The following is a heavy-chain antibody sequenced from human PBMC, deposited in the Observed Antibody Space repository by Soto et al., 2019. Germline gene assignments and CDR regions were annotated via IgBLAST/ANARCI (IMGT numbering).Heavy chain of an antibody. J-gene: IGHJ4*02. CDR1: GGSFSGYY. Sequence: QVQLQQWGAGLLKPSETLSLTCAVYGGSFSGYYWSWIRQPPGKGLEWIGEINHSGSTDYNPSLKSRVIXSXDXXKNQFSMKLSSVTAADTAVYYCARSTGDSSFGFDYWGQGTLVTVSS. CDR2: INHSGST. D-gene: IGHD2-2*01. CDR3: ARSTGDSSFGFDY. V-gene: IGHV4-34*01.